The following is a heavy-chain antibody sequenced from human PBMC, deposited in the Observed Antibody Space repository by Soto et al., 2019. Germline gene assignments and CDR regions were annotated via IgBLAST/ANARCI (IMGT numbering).Heavy chain of an antibody. Sequence: SETLSLTCTVSGGSISSSSYYWGWIRQPPGKGLEWIGCIYYTGSTYHNPSLKSRVTISVDTSKNQLSLKMNSVTAADTAVYYCARGGPSFFDPWGQGTLVTVSS. CDR1: GGSISSSSYY. D-gene: IGHD1-26*01. CDR2: IYYTGST. J-gene: IGHJ5*02. CDR3: ARGGPSFFDP. V-gene: IGHV4-39*07.